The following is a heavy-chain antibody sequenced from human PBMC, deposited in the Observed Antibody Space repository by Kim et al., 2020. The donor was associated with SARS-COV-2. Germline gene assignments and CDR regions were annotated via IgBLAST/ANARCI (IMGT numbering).Heavy chain of an antibody. Sequence: GGSLRLSCAASGFTFSNAWMSWVRQAPGKGLEWVGRIKSKTDGGTTDYAAPVKGRFTISRDDSKNTLYLQMNSLKTEDTAVYYCTTSSPYYYGSGKLRFDPWGQGTLVTVSS. CDR1: GFTFSNAW. V-gene: IGHV3-15*01. CDR2: IKSKTDGGTT. D-gene: IGHD3-10*01. CDR3: TTSSPYYYGSGKLRFDP. J-gene: IGHJ5*02.